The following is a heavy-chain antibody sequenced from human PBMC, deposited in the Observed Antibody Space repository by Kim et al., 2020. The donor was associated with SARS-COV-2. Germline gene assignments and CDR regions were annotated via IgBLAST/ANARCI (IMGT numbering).Heavy chain of an antibody. CDR2: IYYSGST. D-gene: IGHD6-13*01. Sequence: SETQSLTCTVSGGSISSSSYYWGWIRQPPGKGLEWIGSIYYSGSTYYNPSLKSRVTISVDTSKNQFSLKLSSVTAADTAVYYCASHGSSSWLYYYYYGMDVWGQGTTVTVSS. CDR1: GGSISSSSYY. J-gene: IGHJ6*02. V-gene: IGHV4-39*01. CDR3: ASHGSSSWLYYYYYGMDV.